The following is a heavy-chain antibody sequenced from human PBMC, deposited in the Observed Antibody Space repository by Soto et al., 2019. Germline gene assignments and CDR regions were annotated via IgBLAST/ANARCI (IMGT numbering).Heavy chain of an antibody. CDR1: GYTFTNYY. J-gene: IGHJ6*04. CDR2: INPSGGST. Sequence: GASVKVSCKASGYTFTNYYMQWVRQAPGQGLEWMGIINPSGGSTSYAEMFRGRITMTRDTSTSTFYMDLSSLTSDDTAGYYCARESFPTYYYYGMDVWSEGTTVSVSS. CDR3: ARESFPTYYYYGMDV. V-gene: IGHV1-46*01.